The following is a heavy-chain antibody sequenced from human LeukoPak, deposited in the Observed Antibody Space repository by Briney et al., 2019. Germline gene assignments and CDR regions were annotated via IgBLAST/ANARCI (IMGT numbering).Heavy chain of an antibody. J-gene: IGHJ3*02. Sequence: ASVKVSCKASGYTFTSYGISWVRQAPGQGLEWMGWISAYNGNTNYAQKLQGRVTMTTDTSTSTAYMELRSLRSEDTAVYYCARLRNSGYDSDAFDIWGQGTMVTVSS. CDR3: ARLRNSGYDSDAFDI. CDR2: ISAYNGNT. V-gene: IGHV1-18*01. D-gene: IGHD5-12*01. CDR1: GYTFTSYG.